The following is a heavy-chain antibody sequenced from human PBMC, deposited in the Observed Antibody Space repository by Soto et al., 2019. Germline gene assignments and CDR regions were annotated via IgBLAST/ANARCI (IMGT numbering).Heavy chain of an antibody. D-gene: IGHD3-22*01. CDR2: INHSGST. V-gene: IGHV4-34*01. CDR1: GGSFSGYY. J-gene: IGHJ4*02. CDR3: ARVRGNYYDSKGPHYFDY. Sequence: PSETLSLTCAVYGGSFSGYYWSWIRQPPGKGLEWIGEINHSGSTNYNPSLKSRVTISVDTSKNQFSLKLSSVTAADTAVYYCARVRGNYYDSKGPHYFDYWGQGTLVTVSS.